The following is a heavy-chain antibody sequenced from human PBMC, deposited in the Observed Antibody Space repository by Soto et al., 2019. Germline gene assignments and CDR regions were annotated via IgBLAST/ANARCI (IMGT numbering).Heavy chain of an antibody. Sequence: QMQLVESGGGVVQPGRSLRLSCAASGFTFSSYAMHWVRQAPGKGLEWVAIISYDGSNEYYADSVKGRFIISRDNSKNTLYQQMNSLRAEDTAVYYCAKDYNSGSYRRPGYWGQGTLSIVSS. D-gene: IGHD1-26*01. J-gene: IGHJ4*02. CDR1: GFTFSSYA. CDR3: AKDYNSGSYRRPGY. CDR2: ISYDGSNE. V-gene: IGHV3-30*18.